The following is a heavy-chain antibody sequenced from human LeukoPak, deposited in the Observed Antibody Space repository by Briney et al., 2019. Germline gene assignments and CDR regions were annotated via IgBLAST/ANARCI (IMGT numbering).Heavy chain of an antibody. V-gene: IGHV3-7*04. CDR1: GFTFGIYW. Sequence: GGSLRLSCAASGFTFGIYWMSWVRQAPGKGLEWVANIKQDESEKFYVDSVKGRFTLSRDNAKNSLFLQMNSLRAEDTAVYYCARDYYGSGWYGDYWGQGTLVTVSS. CDR2: IKQDESEK. CDR3: ARDYYGSGWYGDY. J-gene: IGHJ4*02. D-gene: IGHD6-19*01.